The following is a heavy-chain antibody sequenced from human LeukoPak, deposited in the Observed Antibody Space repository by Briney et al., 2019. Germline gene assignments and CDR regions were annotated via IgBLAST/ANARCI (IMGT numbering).Heavy chain of an antibody. V-gene: IGHV4-59*01. CDR2: IYYSGST. D-gene: IGHD2-2*01. Sequence: SETLSLTCTVSGGSISSYYWSWIRQPPGKGLEWIGYIYYSGSTNYNPSLKSRVTISVDTSKNQFSLKLSSVTAADTAVYYCARGGRDCSSTSCYYYYYYGMDAWGQGTTVTVSS. CDR3: ARGGRDCSSTSCYYYYYYGMDA. J-gene: IGHJ6*02. CDR1: GGSISSYY.